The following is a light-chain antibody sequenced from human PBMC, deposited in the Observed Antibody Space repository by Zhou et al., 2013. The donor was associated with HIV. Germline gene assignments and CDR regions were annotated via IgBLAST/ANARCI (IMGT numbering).Light chain of an antibody. Sequence: DIPMTQSPSSLSASVGDRVTVSCRASQSISIYLNWYQQKPGKAPNLLIYAASSLQSGVPSRFSGSGSGTDFTLTISSLQPEDFATYYCQQSYSIPFTFGPGTKVEIK. CDR1: QSISIY. J-gene: IGKJ3*01. CDR2: AAS. V-gene: IGKV1-39*01. CDR3: QQSYSIPFT.